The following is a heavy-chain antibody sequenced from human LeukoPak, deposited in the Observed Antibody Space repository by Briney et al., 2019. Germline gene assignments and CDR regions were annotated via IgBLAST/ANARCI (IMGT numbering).Heavy chain of an antibody. CDR2: INPSGGST. CDR3: ARDNSVEDTAWWFDP. Sequence: ASVKVSCKASGYTFTSYFIHWVRQAPGQGLEWMGIINPSGGSTSYAQKFQGRVTMTRDMSTSTDYMELSSLRSEDTAVYYCARDNSVEDTAWWFDPWGQGTLVTVSS. V-gene: IGHV1-46*01. J-gene: IGHJ5*02. D-gene: IGHD4-23*01. CDR1: GYTFTSYF.